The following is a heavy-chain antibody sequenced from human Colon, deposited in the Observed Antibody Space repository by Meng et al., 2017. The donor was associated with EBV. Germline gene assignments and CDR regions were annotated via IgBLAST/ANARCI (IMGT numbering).Heavy chain of an antibody. CDR3: ARRTTVNLRSFDS. J-gene: IGHJ4*02. D-gene: IGHD4-17*01. CDR1: GGSFSGYY. CDR2: INHSGST. Sequence: QVQIQQWGAGLLYPSETLSLTCVVSGGSFSGYYWSWIRQAPGKGLEWIGEINHSGSTKFNPSLESRVSISVDTSENQVSLKLTSVTAADTAVYYCARRTTVNLRSFDSWGQGTLVTVSS. V-gene: IGHV4-34*01.